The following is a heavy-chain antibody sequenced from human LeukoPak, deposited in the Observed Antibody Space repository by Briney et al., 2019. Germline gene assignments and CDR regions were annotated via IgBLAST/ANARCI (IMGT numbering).Heavy chain of an antibody. J-gene: IGHJ4*02. CDR1: GYTFTGYY. V-gene: IGHV1-2*02. D-gene: IGHD3-10*01. CDR3: ARDRAGCDY. Sequence: GASVKVSCKASGYTFTGYYIHWVRQAPGQGLEWMGWISPNSGGTNYAQKFQGRVTMTRDTSISTAYMELSRLRSDDTAVYYCARDRAGCDYWGQGTLVTVSS. CDR2: ISPNSGGT.